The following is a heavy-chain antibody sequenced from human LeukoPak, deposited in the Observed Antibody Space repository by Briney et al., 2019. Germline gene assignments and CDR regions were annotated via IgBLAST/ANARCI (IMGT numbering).Heavy chain of an antibody. CDR3: AKGGASLFDY. D-gene: IGHD1-26*01. Sequence: GGSLRLSCAASGFTFSNYGMHWVRQAPGKGLEWVALISYDGSYKYYADSVKGRFTISRDNSKNTLYLQMNSLRADDTAVYYCAKGGASLFDYWGQGTLVTVSS. CDR2: ISYDGSYK. CDR1: GFTFSNYG. J-gene: IGHJ4*02. V-gene: IGHV3-30*18.